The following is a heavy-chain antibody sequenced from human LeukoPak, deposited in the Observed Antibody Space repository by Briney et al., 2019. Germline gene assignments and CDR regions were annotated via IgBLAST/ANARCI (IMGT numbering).Heavy chain of an antibody. J-gene: IGHJ4*02. CDR1: GGSISSSGYY. CDR3: ARKYCSGGDCYSNY. D-gene: IGHD2-15*01. V-gene: IGHV4-39*01. Sequence: PSETLSLTCTVSGGSISSSGYYWGWIRQPPGKGLEWIGSIYYGGSTYYNPSLKSRVTISVDTSKNQFSLKLSSVTAADTVMYYCARKYCSGGDCYSNYWGQGTLVTVSS. CDR2: IYYGGST.